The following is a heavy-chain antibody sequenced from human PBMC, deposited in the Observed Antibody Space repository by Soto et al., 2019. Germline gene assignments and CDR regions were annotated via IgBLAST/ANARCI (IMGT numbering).Heavy chain of an antibody. CDR2: ISAGGNTK. CDR1: GFTLSNFG. J-gene: IGHJ4*02. Sequence: QVQLVESGGGGSHPGPSLRLAWAPSGFTLSNFGLQWFPQVPGRGRGGVAVISAGGNTKYYADSVKARFTISRDNSKNTLFLQMNSLRTEDTAVYYCAKESGGERYAAYFDLWGQGTLVTVSA. CDR3: AKESGGERYAAYFDL. V-gene: IGHV3-30*18. D-gene: IGHD2-21*01.